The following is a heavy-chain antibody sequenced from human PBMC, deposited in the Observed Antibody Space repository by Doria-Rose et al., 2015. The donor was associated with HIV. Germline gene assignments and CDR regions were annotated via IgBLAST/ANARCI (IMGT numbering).Heavy chain of an antibody. D-gene: IGHD6-13*01. J-gene: IGHJ4*02. CDR2: IFSDDER. CDR1: GVSLSSPGMG. Sequence: LKESGPVLVKPTETLTLTCTVSGVSLSSPGMGVSWIRQPPGKALEWLANIFSDDERSYKTSLKSRLTISRSTSKSQVVLTMTDMDPADTATYYCARIKSSRWYHKYYFGFWGQGTLVIVSA. CDR3: ARIKSSRWYHKYYFGF. V-gene: IGHV2-26*01.